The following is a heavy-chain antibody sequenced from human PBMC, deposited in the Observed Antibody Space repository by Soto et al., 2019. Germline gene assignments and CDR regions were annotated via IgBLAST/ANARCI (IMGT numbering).Heavy chain of an antibody. J-gene: IGHJ4*02. CDR2: TSRDGGLQ. V-gene: IGHV3-30*18. CDR3: GKGLHSNGYGACVDF. D-gene: IGHD6-13*01. CDR1: GFTFSTYG. Sequence: QVQLVESGGGVVQPGRSLRLSCAASGFTFSTYGMQWVRQAPGKGLEWVAVTSRDGGLQYYADSVKGRFTISRDNSKNTLYVQMKGLKAEDTAVYYWGKGLHSNGYGACVDFWGQGSLVTVSS.